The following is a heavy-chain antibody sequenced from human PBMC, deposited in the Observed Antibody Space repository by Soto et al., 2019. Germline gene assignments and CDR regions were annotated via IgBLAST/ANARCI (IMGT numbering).Heavy chain of an antibody. V-gene: IGHV1-18*01. J-gene: IGHJ6*02. CDR1: CCTFTNYD. CDR3: ARVVVVPAAIYYYYGMDV. Sequence: VEDSYESTCCTFTNYDNNWVRQAPGQGLEWMGWISAYNGNTNYAQKLQGRVTMTTDTSTSTAYMELRSLRSDDTAVYYCARVVVVPAAIYYYYGMDVWGQGTTVTVSS. CDR2: ISAYNGNT. D-gene: IGHD2-2*02.